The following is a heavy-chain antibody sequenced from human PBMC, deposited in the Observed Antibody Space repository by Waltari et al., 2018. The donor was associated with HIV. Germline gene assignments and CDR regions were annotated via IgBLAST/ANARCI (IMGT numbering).Heavy chain of an antibody. Sequence: QVQLQESGPGLVKPSETLSLTCSVSGGSFNSYHWSWNRQPPGKGLEWIGYIYYTGRTNCNPSLKSRVTISVDTSKNQFSLRLSSVTAADTAVYYCARALFGVGSNWFDPWGQGTLVTVSS. D-gene: IGHD3-3*01. CDR3: ARALFGVGSNWFDP. V-gene: IGHV4-59*01. CDR1: GGSFNSYH. CDR2: IYYTGRT. J-gene: IGHJ5*02.